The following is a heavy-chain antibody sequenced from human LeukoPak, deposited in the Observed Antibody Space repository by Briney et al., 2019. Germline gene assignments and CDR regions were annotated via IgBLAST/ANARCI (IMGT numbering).Heavy chain of an antibody. J-gene: IGHJ5*02. Sequence: PGGSLRLSCAASGFTFSSYSMNWVRQAPGKGLEWVSFISSSSSYIYYADSVKGRFTISRDNAKNSLYLQMNSLRAEDTAVYYCARGEYCSSTSCYPWYHWFDPWGQGTLVTVS. D-gene: IGHD2-2*01. CDR2: ISSSSSYI. CDR1: GFTFSSYS. V-gene: IGHV3-21*01. CDR3: ARGEYCSSTSCYPWYHWFDP.